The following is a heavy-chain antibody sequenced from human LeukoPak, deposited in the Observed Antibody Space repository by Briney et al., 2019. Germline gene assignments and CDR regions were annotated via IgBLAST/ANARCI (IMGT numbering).Heavy chain of an antibody. V-gene: IGHV1-2*02. Sequence: GASVKVSCKAPGYSFTGYYMHWVRQAPGQGLEWMGWMNPNSGGTNYAQKFQGRVTMTRDTSISTVYMELSRLRYDDTAVYYCARDPIAAAGLPGDYWGQGTLVTVSS. D-gene: IGHD6-13*01. CDR2: MNPNSGGT. J-gene: IGHJ4*02. CDR1: GYSFTGYY. CDR3: ARDPIAAAGLPGDY.